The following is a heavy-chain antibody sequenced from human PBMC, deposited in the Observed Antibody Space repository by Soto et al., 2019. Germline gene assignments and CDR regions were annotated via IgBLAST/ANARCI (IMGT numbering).Heavy chain of an antibody. D-gene: IGHD2-8*01. CDR3: AKLRDFVVLPAGILDY. Sequence: GGSLRLSCAASGFTFSSYWMHWVRQAPGKGLVWVSVISGDGSTTYYTPSVEGRFTISRDDFRNTLYLQMNSLRTEDTAIYYCAKLRDFVVLPAGILDYLGPGTQVTVSS. CDR2: ISGDGSTT. V-gene: IGHV3-74*01. CDR1: GFTFSSYW. J-gene: IGHJ4*02.